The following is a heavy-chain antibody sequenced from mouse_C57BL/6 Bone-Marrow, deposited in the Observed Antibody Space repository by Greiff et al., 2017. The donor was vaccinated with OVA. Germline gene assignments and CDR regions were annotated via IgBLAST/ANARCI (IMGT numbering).Heavy chain of an antibody. J-gene: IGHJ2*01. CDR1: GFTFSDYY. V-gene: IGHV5-12*02. Sequence: DVMLVESGGGLVQPGGSLKLSCATSGFTFSDYYMYWVRQTPEKRLEWVAYISNGGGSTYYPDTVKGRFTISRDNAKNTLYLQMSRLKSEDTARDYCARHEYYFDYWGQGTTLTVSS. CDR3: ARHEYYFDY. CDR2: ISNGGGST.